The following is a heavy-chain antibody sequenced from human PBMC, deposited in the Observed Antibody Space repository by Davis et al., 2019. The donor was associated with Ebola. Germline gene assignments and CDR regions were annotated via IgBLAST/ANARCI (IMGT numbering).Heavy chain of an antibody. Sequence: GESLKISCAASGFTFSSYEMNWVRQAPGKGLEWVSYISSSGSTIYYADSVKGRFTISRDNAKNSLYLQMNSLRAEDTAVYYCARAGQLGSYYVIPGYYYGMDVWGQGTTVTVSS. CDR2: ISSSGSTI. V-gene: IGHV3-48*03. CDR3: ARAGQLGSYYVIPGYYYGMDV. D-gene: IGHD1-26*01. J-gene: IGHJ6*02. CDR1: GFTFSSYE.